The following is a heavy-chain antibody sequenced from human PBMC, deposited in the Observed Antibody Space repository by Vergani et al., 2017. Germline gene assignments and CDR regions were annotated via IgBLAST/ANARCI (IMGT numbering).Heavy chain of an antibody. CDR3: AREGGSEGY. CDR2: IYYSGST. J-gene: IGHJ4*02. CDR1: GGSVSSGSYY. Sequence: QVQLQESGPGLVKPSETLSLPCTVSGGSVSSGSYYWSWIRQPPGKGLEWIGYIYYSGSTNYNPSLKSRVTISVDTSKNQFSLKLSSVTAADTAVYYCAREGGSEGYWGQGTLVTVSS. D-gene: IGHD5-12*01. V-gene: IGHV4-61*01.